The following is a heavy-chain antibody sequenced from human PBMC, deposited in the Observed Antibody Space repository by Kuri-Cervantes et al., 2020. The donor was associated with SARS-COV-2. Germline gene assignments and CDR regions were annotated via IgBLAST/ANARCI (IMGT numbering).Heavy chain of an antibody. CDR2: IWYDGSNK. D-gene: IGHD1-7*01. J-gene: IGHJ1*01. CDR3: AKGDWNYATH. Sequence: GESLKISCAASGFTFSSYGMHWARQAPGKGLEWVAVIWYDGSNKYYADSVKGRFTISRDNSKNTLYLQMNSLRAEDTAVYYCAKGDWNYATHWGQGTLVTVSS. V-gene: IGHV3-33*06. CDR1: GFTFSSYG.